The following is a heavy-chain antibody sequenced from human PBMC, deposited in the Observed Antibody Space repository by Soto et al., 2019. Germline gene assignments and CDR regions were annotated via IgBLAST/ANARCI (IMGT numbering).Heavy chain of an antibody. CDR3: AIAAAGTDRDAFDI. J-gene: IGHJ3*02. Sequence: ASVKVSCKASRYTFTGYYMHWVRQAPGQGLEWMGWINPNSGGTNYAQKFQGRFTMTRDTSLSTAYMELSRLRSDDTAVYYCAIAAAGTDRDAFDIWGQGTMVTVSS. V-gene: IGHV1-2*02. CDR2: INPNSGGT. D-gene: IGHD6-13*01. CDR1: RYTFTGYY.